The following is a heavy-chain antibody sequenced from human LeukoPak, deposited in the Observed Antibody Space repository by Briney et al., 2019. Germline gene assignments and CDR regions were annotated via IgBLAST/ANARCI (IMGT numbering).Heavy chain of an antibody. Sequence: ASVKVSCKASGYTFTSYYMHWVRQAPGQGLEWMGIINPSGGSTSYAQKFQGRVTITRDTSTSTVYMELSSLRSEDTAVYYCARDYSSGYYFDYWGQGTLVTVSS. J-gene: IGHJ4*02. CDR2: INPSGGST. CDR3: ARDYSSGYYFDY. V-gene: IGHV1-46*01. D-gene: IGHD3-22*01. CDR1: GYTFTSYY.